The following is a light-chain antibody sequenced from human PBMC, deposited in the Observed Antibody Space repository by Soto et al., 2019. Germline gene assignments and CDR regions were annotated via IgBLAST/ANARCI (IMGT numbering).Light chain of an antibody. V-gene: IGKV1-9*01. CDR1: QGISSY. J-gene: IGKJ4*01. Sequence: DIQLTQSPSFLSASVGDRVTITCRASQGISSYLAWYQQKPGKAPKLLIYAASTLQSGVPSRFSGSGSGKEFTLTISSLQPEDFATYYCQQLNSYPPFGGGTKVEIK. CDR3: QQLNSYPP. CDR2: AAS.